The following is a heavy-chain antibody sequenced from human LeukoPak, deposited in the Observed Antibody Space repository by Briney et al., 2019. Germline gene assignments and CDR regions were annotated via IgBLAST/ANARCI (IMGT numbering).Heavy chain of an antibody. CDR1: GGSVSSGSYY. CDR2: IYYSGST. D-gene: IGHD3-10*01. Sequence: SETLSLTCTVSGGSVSSGSYYWSWIRQHPGKGLEWIGYIYYSGSTYYNPSLKSRVTISVDTSKNQFSLRMSSVTAADTAVYFCARDHGAGPTDYWGQGTLVTVSS. J-gene: IGHJ4*02. V-gene: IGHV4-31*03. CDR3: ARDHGAGPTDY.